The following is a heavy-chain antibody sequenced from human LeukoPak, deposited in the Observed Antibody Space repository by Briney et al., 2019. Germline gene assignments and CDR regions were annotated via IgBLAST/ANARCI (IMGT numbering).Heavy chain of an antibody. CDR1: GFTFSSYG. CDR3: AKVGDSPAQNGMDV. CDR2: ISYDGSNK. D-gene: IGHD2-21*02. Sequence: GGSLRLSCAASGFTFSSYGMHWVRQAPGKGLEWVAVISYDGSNKYYADSVKGRFTISRDNSKNTLYLQMNSLRAEDTAVYYCAKVGDSPAQNGMDVWGQGTTVTVSS. V-gene: IGHV3-30*18. J-gene: IGHJ6*02.